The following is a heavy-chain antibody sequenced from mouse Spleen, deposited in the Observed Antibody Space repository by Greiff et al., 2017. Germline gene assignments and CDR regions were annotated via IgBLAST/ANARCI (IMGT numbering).Heavy chain of an antibody. J-gene: IGHJ1*01. CDR2: IDPANGNT. D-gene: IGHD1-1*01. Sequence: VQLKQSVAELVRPGASVKLSCTASGFNIKNTYMHWVKQRPEQGLEWIGRIDPANGNTKYAPKFQGKATITADTSSNTAYLQLSSLTSEDTAIYYCASDYYGSSSRYFDVWGAGTTVTVSS. V-gene: IGHV14-3*01. CDR3: ASDYYGSSSRYFDV. CDR1: GFNIKNTY.